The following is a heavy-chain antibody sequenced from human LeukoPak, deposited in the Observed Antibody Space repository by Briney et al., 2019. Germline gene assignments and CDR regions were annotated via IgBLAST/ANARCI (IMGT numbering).Heavy chain of an antibody. CDR1: GFSFSTYG. J-gene: IGHJ4*02. Sequence: GGTLRLSCAASGFSFSTYGMHWVRQAPGKGLEWVSGISESGGSTFYADSVRGRFTVSRDNAKNTLYLQMNSLRAEDTAVYYCARDRYYGSGSRGVYFDYWGQGTLVTVSS. CDR2: ISESGGST. V-gene: IGHV3-23*01. CDR3: ARDRYYGSGSRGVYFDY. D-gene: IGHD3-10*01.